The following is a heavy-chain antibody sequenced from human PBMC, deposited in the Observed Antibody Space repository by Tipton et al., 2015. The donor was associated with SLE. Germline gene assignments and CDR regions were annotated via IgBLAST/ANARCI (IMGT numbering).Heavy chain of an antibody. CDR1: GGSIRSGNFS. D-gene: IGHD6-19*01. CDR3: ARRVTVAGFFDY. J-gene: IGHJ4*02. CDR2: IYYRGKT. V-gene: IGHV4-31*03. Sequence: TLSLTCTVSGGSIRSGNFSWSGVRQHPGKGLEWIGYIYYRGKTYYNPSLQSRVTILRDTSKNQFSLKLNSMTAADTAVYYCARRVTVAGFFDYWGQGTLVAVSA.